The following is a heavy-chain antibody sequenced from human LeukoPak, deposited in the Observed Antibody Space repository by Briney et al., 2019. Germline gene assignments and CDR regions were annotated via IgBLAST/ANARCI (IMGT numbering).Heavy chain of an antibody. CDR3: ARDRQGYSYGYFDY. CDR2: IGTSSTYT. CDR1: RFTFSDYY. J-gene: IGHJ4*02. V-gene: IGHV3-11*06. D-gene: IGHD5-18*01. Sequence: GGSLRLSCAASRFTFSDYYMSWIRQAPGKGLEWVSYIGTSSTYTSYADSVTGRFTISRDNSKNTLYLQMNSLRAEDTAVYYCARDRQGYSYGYFDYWGQGTLVTVSS.